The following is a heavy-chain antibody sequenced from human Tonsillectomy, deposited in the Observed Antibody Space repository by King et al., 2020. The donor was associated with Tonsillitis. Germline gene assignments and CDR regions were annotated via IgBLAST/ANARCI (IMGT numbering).Heavy chain of an antibody. D-gene: IGHD3-10*01. Sequence: VQLQESGPGLVKPSQTLSLTCTVSGGSISNGSYYWSWIRQPAGKGLEWIGRIYTSGSTNYNPSLKSRVTMSVDTSKNQFSLKLSSVTAADTAVYYCASETLYYYGSGSGYFQHWGQGTLVTVSS. CDR3: ASETLYYYGSGSGYFQH. CDR2: IYTSGST. CDR1: GGSISNGSYY. V-gene: IGHV4-61*02. J-gene: IGHJ1*01.